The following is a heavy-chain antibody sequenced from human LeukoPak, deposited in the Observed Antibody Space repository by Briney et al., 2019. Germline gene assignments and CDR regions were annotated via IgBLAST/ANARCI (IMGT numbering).Heavy chain of an antibody. Sequence: GGSLRLSCAASGFTFDDYAVHWVRQAPGKGLEWVSGISWNSGSIGYADSVKGRFTISRDNAKNSLYLQMNSLRAEDTALYYCAKDIGSSGHGYFDLWGRGTLVTVSS. J-gene: IGHJ2*01. CDR3: AKDIGSSGHGYFDL. D-gene: IGHD6-19*01. CDR2: ISWNSGSI. CDR1: GFTFDDYA. V-gene: IGHV3-9*01.